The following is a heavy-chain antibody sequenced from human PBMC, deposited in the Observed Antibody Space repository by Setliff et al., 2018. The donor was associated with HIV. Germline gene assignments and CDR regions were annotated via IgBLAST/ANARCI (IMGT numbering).Heavy chain of an antibody. CDR1: GYTFSDYY. CDR3: AREPGYKSTWYGVFDI. Sequence: ASVKVSCKASGYTFSDYYMHWVRQAPGQGLEWMGWINPNSGGTNYAQKFQGRVNMTRYTSISTTYMELSRLRSDDTAVYYCAREPGYKSTWYGVFDIWGQGTMVTVSS. J-gene: IGHJ3*02. CDR2: INPNSGGT. V-gene: IGHV1-2*02. D-gene: IGHD6-13*01.